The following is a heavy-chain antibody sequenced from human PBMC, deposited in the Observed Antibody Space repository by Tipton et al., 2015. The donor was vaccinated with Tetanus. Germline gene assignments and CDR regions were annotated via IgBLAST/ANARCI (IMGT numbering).Heavy chain of an antibody. V-gene: IGHV3-23*01. J-gene: IGHJ4*02. Sequence: SLRLSCAASGFTFSTYAMAWVRQAPGKGLECVSSISGSGRTTSYADSVKDRFTISRDNSKNTLYLQMNSLRAEDTAVYYCAKALYGGCDYWGQGTLVTVSS. CDR2: ISGSGRTT. D-gene: IGHD3-16*01. CDR3: AKALYGGCDY. CDR1: GFTFSTYA.